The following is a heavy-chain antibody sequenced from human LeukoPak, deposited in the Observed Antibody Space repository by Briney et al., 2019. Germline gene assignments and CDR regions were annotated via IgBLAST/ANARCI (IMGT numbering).Heavy chain of an antibody. J-gene: IGHJ5*02. D-gene: IGHD2/OR15-2a*01. CDR2: FDPEDGET. CDR3: ATDQRGGPATLRYYYGA. CDR1: GYTLTELS. V-gene: IGHV1-24*01. Sequence: GASVKVSCKVSGYTLTELSMHWVRQAPGKGLEWMGGFDPEDGETIYAQKFQGRVTMTEDTSTDTAYMELSSLRSEDTAVYYCATDQRGGPATLRYYYGAWGQGTLVTVSS.